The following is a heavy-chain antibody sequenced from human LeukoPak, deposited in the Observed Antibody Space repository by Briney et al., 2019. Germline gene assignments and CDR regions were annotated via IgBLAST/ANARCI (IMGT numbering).Heavy chain of an antibody. V-gene: IGHV3-23*01. CDR2: ISGSGGST. J-gene: IGHJ6*02. CDR3: AKELAYGDYEDYYYGMDV. D-gene: IGHD4-17*01. CDR1: GFTFSSYA. Sequence: PGGSLRLSCAASGFTFSSYAMGWVRQAPGKGLEWVSAISGSGGSTYYADSVKGRFTISRDNSKNTLYLQMNSLRAEDTAVYYCAKELAYGDYEDYYYGMDVWGQGTTVTVSS.